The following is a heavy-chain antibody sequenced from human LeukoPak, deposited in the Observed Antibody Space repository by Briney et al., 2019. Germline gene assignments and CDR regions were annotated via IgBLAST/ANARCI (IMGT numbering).Heavy chain of an antibody. CDR3: ASSYYYDSSGYPDDAFDI. CDR1: GGSISSSSYY. V-gene: IGHV4-39*01. Sequence: SETLSLTCTVSGGSISSSSYYWGWLRQPPGQGLEWIGSIYYSGSTYYNPSLKSRVTISVDTSKNQFSLKLSSVTAADTAVYYCASSYYYDSSGYPDDAFDIWGQGTMVTVSS. D-gene: IGHD3-22*01. J-gene: IGHJ3*02. CDR2: IYYSGST.